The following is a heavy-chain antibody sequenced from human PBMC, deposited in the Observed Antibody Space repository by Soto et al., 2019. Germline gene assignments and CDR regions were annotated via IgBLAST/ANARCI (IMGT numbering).Heavy chain of an antibody. CDR3: AREAQQLSRPYYFDY. J-gene: IGHJ4*02. Sequence: QVQLVQSGAEVKKPGGSVKVSCKASGYTFTSYGISWVRQAPGQGLEWMGWISAYNGNTNYAQKLQGRVTMTTDTSTSTAYMELRSLRSDDTAVYYCAREAQQLSRPYYFDYWGQGTLVTVSS. V-gene: IGHV1-18*01. D-gene: IGHD6-13*01. CDR2: ISAYNGNT. CDR1: GYTFTSYG.